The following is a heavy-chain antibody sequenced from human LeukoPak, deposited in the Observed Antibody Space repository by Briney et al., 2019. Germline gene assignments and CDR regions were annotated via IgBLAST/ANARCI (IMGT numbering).Heavy chain of an antibody. D-gene: IGHD3-3*01. CDR1: GFTFSSYA. J-gene: IGHJ6*03. CDR3: ARDSLLRSRYYYMDV. CDR2: IIPIFGTA. V-gene: IGHV1-69*01. Sequence: GGSLRLSCAASGFTFSSYAISWVRQAPGQGLEWMGGIIPIFGTANYAQKFQGRVTITADESTSTAYMELSSLRSEDTAVYYCARDSLLRSRYYYMDVWGKGTTVTVSS.